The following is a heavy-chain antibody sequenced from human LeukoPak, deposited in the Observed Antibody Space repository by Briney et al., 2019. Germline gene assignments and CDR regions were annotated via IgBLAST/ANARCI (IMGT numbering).Heavy chain of an antibody. CDR2: IYYSGST. CDR1: GGSISSYY. CDR3: AREGYDILTGVRYYFDY. J-gene: IGHJ4*02. D-gene: IGHD3-9*01. Sequence: SETLSLTCTVSGGSISSYYWSWIRQPPGKGLEWIGYIYYSGSTNYNPSLKSRVTISVDTSKNQFSLKLSSVTAADTAVYYCAREGYDILTGVRYYFDYWGQGTLVTVSS. V-gene: IGHV4-59*01.